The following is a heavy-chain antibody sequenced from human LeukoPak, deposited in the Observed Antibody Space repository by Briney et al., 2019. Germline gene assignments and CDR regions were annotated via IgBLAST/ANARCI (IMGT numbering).Heavy chain of an antibody. CDR2: ISAYNGNT. Sequence: ASVKVSCKASGYTFTSYGISWVRQAPGQGLEWMGWISAYNGNTNYAQKLQGRVTMTTDTSTRTAYMELRSLRSDDTAVYYCARGVDYYDSSGYYDFDYWGQGTLVTVSS. CDR1: GYTFTSYG. CDR3: ARGVDYYDSSGYYDFDY. J-gene: IGHJ4*02. V-gene: IGHV1-18*01. D-gene: IGHD3-22*01.